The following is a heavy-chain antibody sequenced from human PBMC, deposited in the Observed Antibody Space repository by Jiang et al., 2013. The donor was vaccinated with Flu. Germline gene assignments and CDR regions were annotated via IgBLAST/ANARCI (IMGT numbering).Heavy chain of an antibody. Sequence: LVKPSETLSLTCTVSGGSISSYYWKWIRQSPGKGLEWIGYIYNSGSTNYNPSLKSRVTISVDTSNNQFSLKLSSVTAADTAVYYCARERRDYDSSGYYHYYYGMDVWGKGTTVTVSS. J-gene: IGHJ6*04. CDR3: ARERRDYDSSGYYHYYYGMDV. CDR2: IYNSGST. CDR1: GGSISSYY. D-gene: IGHD3-22*01. V-gene: IGHV4-59*01.